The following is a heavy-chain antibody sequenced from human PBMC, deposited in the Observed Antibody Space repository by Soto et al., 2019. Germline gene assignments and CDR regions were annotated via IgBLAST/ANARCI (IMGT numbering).Heavy chain of an antibody. V-gene: IGHV4-34*01. Sequence: SETLSLTCAVYGGSFSGYYWSWIRQPPGKGLEWIGEINHSGSTNYNPSLKSRVTISVDTSKNQFSLKLSSVTAADTAVYYCARGSLVTVGATDYYYYGMDVWGQGTTVTVS. CDR2: INHSGST. J-gene: IGHJ6*02. CDR3: ARGSLVTVGATDYYYYGMDV. D-gene: IGHD1-26*01. CDR1: GGSFSGYY.